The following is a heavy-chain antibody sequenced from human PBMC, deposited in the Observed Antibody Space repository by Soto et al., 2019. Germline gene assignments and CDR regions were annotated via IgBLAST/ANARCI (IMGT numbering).Heavy chain of an antibody. CDR2: IKSKTDGGTT. V-gene: IGHV3-15*01. D-gene: IGHD3-9*01. CDR3: TTDFHSIFSYYYYMDV. CDR1: GFTFSNAW. Sequence: VQLVESGGGLVKPGGSLRLSCAASGFTFSNAWMSWVRQAPGKGLEWVGRIKSKTDGGTTDYAAPVKGRFTISRDDSKNTLYLQMNSLKTEDTAVYYCTTDFHSIFSYYYYMDVWGKGTTVTVSS. J-gene: IGHJ6*03.